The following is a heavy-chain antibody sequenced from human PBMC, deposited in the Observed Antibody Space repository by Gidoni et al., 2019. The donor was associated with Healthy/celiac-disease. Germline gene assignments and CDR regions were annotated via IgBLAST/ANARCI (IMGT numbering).Heavy chain of an antibody. V-gene: IGHV4-34*01. J-gene: IGHJ4*02. CDR1: GGSFSGYY. CDR2: INHSGST. D-gene: IGHD2-21*02. CDR3: ARAGYCGGDCYID. Sequence: QVQLQQWGAGLLKPSETLSLTCAVYGGSFSGYYWSLIRQPPGKGLEWIGEINHSGSTNYNPSLKSRVTISVDTSKNQFSLKLSSVTAADTAVYYCARAGYCGGDCYIDWGQGTLVTVSS.